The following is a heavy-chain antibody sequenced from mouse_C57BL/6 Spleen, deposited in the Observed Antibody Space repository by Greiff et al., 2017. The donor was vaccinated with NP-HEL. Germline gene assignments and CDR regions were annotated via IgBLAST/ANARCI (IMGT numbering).Heavy chain of an antibody. CDR2: IRNKANGYTT. CDR3: ARWRYGSSYKEDWYFDV. J-gene: IGHJ1*03. D-gene: IGHD1-1*01. CDR1: GFTFTDYY. V-gene: IGHV7-3*01. Sequence: EVQGVESGGGLVQPGGSLSLSCAASGFTFTDYYMSWVRQPPGKALEWLGFIRNKANGYTTEYSASVKGRFTISRDNSQSILYLQMNALRAEDSATYYCARWRYGSSYKEDWYFDVWGTGTTVTVSS.